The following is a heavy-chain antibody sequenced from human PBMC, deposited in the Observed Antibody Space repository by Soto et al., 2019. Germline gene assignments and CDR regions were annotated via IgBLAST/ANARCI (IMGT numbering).Heavy chain of an antibody. CDR1: GGSISSYY. J-gene: IGHJ4*02. CDR2: IYYSGST. CDR3: AREKYCSSTSCPFDY. V-gene: IGHV4-59*01. Sequence: QVQLQESGPGLVKPSETLSLTCTVSGGSISSYYWSWIRQPPGKGLEWIGYIYYSGSTNYNPSLKSRVTIQVDTSKNQFSLKLSSVTAADTAVYYCAREKYCSSTSCPFDYWGQGTLVTVSS. D-gene: IGHD2-2*01.